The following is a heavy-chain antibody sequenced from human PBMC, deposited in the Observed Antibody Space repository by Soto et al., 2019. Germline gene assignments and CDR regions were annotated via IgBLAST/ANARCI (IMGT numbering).Heavy chain of an antibody. J-gene: IGHJ5*02. Sequence: KPVGSLRLSCAGSGFTFGDSYMSWIRQAPGKGLEWLSYISPGSRYPAYADSVKGRFTTSRDNAKRSLYLQMMSLTAEDTAIYYCVRGGGGGLFDPWGQGTMVTVSS. CDR3: VRGGGGGLFDP. D-gene: IGHD2-15*01. CDR1: GFTFGDSY. V-gene: IGHV3-11*06. CDR2: ISPGSRYP.